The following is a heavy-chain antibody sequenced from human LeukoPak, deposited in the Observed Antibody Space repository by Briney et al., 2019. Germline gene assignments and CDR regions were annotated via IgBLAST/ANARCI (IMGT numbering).Heavy chain of an antibody. V-gene: IGHV4-61*01. J-gene: IGHJ6*02. CDR2: IYYSGST. CDR3: ARVSYNDSSGYSDYYGMDV. Sequence: PSETLSLTCTVSGGSVSSGSYYWSWIRQPPGKGLEWIGYIYYSGSTNYNPSLKSRVTISVDTSKNQFSLKLSSVTAADTAVYYCARVSYNDSSGYSDYYGMDVWGQGTTVTVSS. D-gene: IGHD3-22*01. CDR1: GGSVSSGSYY.